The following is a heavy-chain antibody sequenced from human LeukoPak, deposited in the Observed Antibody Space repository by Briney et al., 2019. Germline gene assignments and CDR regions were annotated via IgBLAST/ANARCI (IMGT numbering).Heavy chain of an antibody. Sequence: PSETLSLTCTVSGGSISSYYWSWIRQPPGKGLEWIGYIYYSGSTNYNPSLKSRVTISVDTSKNQFSLKLSSVTAADTAVYYCARKQSRASYYYMDVWGKGTTVTVSS. CDR1: GGSISSYY. D-gene: IGHD6-13*01. CDR3: ARKQSRASYYYMDV. CDR2: IYYSGST. J-gene: IGHJ6*03. V-gene: IGHV4-59*01.